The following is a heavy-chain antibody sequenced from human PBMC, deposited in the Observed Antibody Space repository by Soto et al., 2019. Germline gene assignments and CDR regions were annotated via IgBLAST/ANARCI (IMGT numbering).Heavy chain of an antibody. Sequence: SETLSLTCPVSGGSLSSYYLSWIRTPPGKGLEWIGYIYYSGSTNYNPSLKSRVTISVDTSKNQFSLKLSSVTAADTAVYYCARNVLRYFDWSHPLDYYYGMDVWGQGTTVTVSS. V-gene: IGHV4-59*08. J-gene: IGHJ6*02. CDR1: GGSLSSYY. CDR3: ARNVLRYFDWSHPLDYYYGMDV. CDR2: IYYSGST. D-gene: IGHD3-9*01.